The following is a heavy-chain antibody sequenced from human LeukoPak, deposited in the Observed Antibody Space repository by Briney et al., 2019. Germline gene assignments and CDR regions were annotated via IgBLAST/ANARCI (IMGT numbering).Heavy chain of an antibody. V-gene: IGHV2-70*11. D-gene: IGHD6-13*01. CDR3: ARSLEAAGKHYYYYYMDV. CDR1: GFSLSTSGMC. CDR2: IDWDDDK. J-gene: IGHJ6*03. Sequence: SGPALVKPTQTLTLTCTFSGFSLSTSGMCVSWIRQPPGKALEWLARIDWDDDKYYSTSLKTRLTISKDTSKNQVVLTMTNMDPVDTAPYYCARSLEAAGKHYYYYYMDVWGKGTTVTVSS.